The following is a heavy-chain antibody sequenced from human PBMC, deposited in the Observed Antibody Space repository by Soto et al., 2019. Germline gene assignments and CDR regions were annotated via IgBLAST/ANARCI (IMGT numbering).Heavy chain of an antibody. CDR3: APRGIQLWFDS. V-gene: IGHV3-23*01. CDR2: ITASGGST. J-gene: IGHJ5*01. Sequence: GGSLRLSCVGSGFTFSSYAMSWVRQAPGKGLEWVSAITASGGSTFYADSVKGRFTISRDNSKGTLYLQMNSLSADDTAVYYCAPRGIQLWFDSWGQGTLVTLSS. CDR1: GFTFSSYA. D-gene: IGHD1-1*01.